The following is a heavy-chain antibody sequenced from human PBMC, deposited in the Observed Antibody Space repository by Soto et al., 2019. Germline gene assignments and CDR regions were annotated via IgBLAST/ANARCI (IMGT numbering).Heavy chain of an antibody. CDR1: GLTFSSYE. CDR3: ARDGRIRRPDWYFDF. V-gene: IGHV3-48*03. Sequence: PGGSLRLSCAASGLTFSSYEMNWVRQAPGKGLEWVSYISRSGSTIYYADSVKGRVTISRDNAKNSLYLQMNSLRAEDTAVYYCARDGRIRRPDWYFDFWGRGTLVTVSS. CDR2: ISRSGSTI. D-gene: IGHD2-15*01. J-gene: IGHJ2*01.